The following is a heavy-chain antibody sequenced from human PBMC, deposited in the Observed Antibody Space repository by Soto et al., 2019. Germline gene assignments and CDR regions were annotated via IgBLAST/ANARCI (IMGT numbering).Heavy chain of an antibody. CDR1: GFSFRSYA. J-gene: IGHJ4*02. D-gene: IGHD4-17*01. Sequence: GGSLRLSCAASGFSFRSYAMSWVRQAPGKGLEWVSAISGGGDDTYYADSVKGRFTISRDTSKNTLYLQMNGLRVEDTAIYYCAKDGYVDYDLDXWGQGTLVTVSS. V-gene: IGHV3-23*01. CDR2: ISGGGDDT. CDR3: AKDGYVDYDLDX.